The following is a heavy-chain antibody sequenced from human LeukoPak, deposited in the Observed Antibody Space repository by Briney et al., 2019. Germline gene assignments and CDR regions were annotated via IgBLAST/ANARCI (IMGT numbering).Heavy chain of an antibody. CDR2: INQEGSER. CDR1: GFIFSSYW. J-gene: IGHJ4*02. V-gene: IGHV3-7*01. Sequence: GGSLRLSCEVSGFIFSSYWMSWVRQAPGKGLEWVGIINQEGSERNHGDSVNGRFTTSRDNAENSLYLQMNSLRAEDTAVYYCARIIGAFGTYRYDSWGQGTLVSVSS. D-gene: IGHD3-16*02. CDR3: ARIIGAFGTYRYDS.